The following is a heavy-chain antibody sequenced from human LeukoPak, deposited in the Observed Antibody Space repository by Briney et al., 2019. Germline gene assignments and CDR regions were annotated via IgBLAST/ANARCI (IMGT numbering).Heavy chain of an antibody. D-gene: IGHD4-17*01. V-gene: IGHV3-64*01. Sequence: GGSLRLSCAASGFTFSSYAMHWVRQAPGKGLEYVSAISSNGGSTYYANSVKGRFTISGDNSKNTLYLQMGSLRAEDMAVYYCARASTTVTTLDAFDIWGQGTMVTVSS. J-gene: IGHJ3*02. CDR2: ISSNGGST. CDR3: ARASTTVTTLDAFDI. CDR1: GFTFSSYA.